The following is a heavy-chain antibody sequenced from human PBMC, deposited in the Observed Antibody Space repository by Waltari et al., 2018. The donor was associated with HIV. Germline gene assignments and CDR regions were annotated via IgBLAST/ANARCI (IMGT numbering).Heavy chain of an antibody. Sequence: QVQLVQSGADVKKPGASVKVYCKASGYTFTASFIPWLRPAPGQGLEWMGWINPNSGSTAYAQKFQGRVTMIRETSISTVYMDLSRLRSDDTAVYFCARDPRPGFGVLRGMDVWGQGTTVTVSS. CDR2: INPNSGST. V-gene: IGHV1-2*02. CDR1: GYTFTASF. CDR3: ARDPRPGFGVLRGMDV. D-gene: IGHD3-3*01. J-gene: IGHJ6*02.